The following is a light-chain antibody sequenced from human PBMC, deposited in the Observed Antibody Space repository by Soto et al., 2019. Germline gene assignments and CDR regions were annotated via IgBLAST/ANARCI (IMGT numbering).Light chain of an antibody. J-gene: IGKJ1*01. CDR3: QQYGSSWT. CDR1: QSVSSSY. V-gene: IGKV3-20*01. Sequence: EIVLTQYPCTLSLSPGQRASLRRRASQSVSSSYLAWYQQKPGQAPRLLIYAASSRATGIPDRFSGSASGTDFTLTISRLEPEDFAVYYCQQYGSSWTFGQGTKVDIK. CDR2: AAS.